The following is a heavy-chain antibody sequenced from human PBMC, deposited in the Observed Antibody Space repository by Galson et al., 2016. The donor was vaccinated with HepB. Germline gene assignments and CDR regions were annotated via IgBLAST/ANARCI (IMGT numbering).Heavy chain of an antibody. J-gene: IGHJ4*02. CDR1: GYSFSTYY. Sequence: QSGAEVKEPGESLQISCKGSGYSFSTYYIAWMRQTPGKGLEWMGFIFPRDSETRYSPSFQGQVIMSVDNSISTAYLQWSSLKASDTATYYCARHVASRSPFDYWAQGTLVTVSS. CDR3: ARHVASRSPFDY. V-gene: IGHV5-51*01. D-gene: IGHD2-15*01. CDR2: IFPRDSET.